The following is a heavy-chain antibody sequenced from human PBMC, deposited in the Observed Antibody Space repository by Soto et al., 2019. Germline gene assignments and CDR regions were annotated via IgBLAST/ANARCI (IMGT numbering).Heavy chain of an antibody. CDR3: ARGRTSSGTRASLSDAFDI. Sequence: ASVKVSCKASGYTFTGYYMHWVRQAPGQGLEWMGWINPNSGGTNYAQKFQGWVTMTRDTSISTAYMELSRLRSDDTAVYYCARGRTSSGTRASLSDAFDIWGQGTMVTVSS. CDR2: INPNSGGT. CDR1: GYTFTGYY. V-gene: IGHV1-2*04. D-gene: IGHD3-10*01. J-gene: IGHJ3*02.